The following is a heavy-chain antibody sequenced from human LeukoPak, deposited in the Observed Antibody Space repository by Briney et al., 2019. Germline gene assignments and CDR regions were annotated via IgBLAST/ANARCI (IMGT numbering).Heavy chain of an antibody. CDR1: EFTFSSYA. D-gene: IGHD2-21*02. V-gene: IGHV3-66*01. CDR3: ARDGGNPYCGGDCYGLY. J-gene: IGHJ4*02. CDR2: IYSGGST. Sequence: AGGSLRLSCAASEFTFSSYAMSWVRQAPRKGLEWVSVIYSGGSTYYADSVKGRFTISRDNSKSTLYLQMNSLRAEDTAVYYCARDGGNPYCGGDCYGLYWGQGTLVTVSS.